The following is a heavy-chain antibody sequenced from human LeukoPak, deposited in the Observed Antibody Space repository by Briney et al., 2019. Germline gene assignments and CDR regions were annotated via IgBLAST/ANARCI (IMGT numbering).Heavy chain of an antibody. D-gene: IGHD2-21*01. CDR3: ARLVAFYYYMDV. V-gene: IGHV4-30-4*07. Sequence: SQTLSLTCAVSGFSINSGGYSWSGIRQPPGKGREWIGYIYYSGSTYYNPSLKSRVTISVDTSKNLFSLKLSSVTAADTAVYYCARLVAFYYYMDVWGKGTTVTISS. CDR2: IYYSGST. CDR1: GFSINSGGYS. J-gene: IGHJ6*03.